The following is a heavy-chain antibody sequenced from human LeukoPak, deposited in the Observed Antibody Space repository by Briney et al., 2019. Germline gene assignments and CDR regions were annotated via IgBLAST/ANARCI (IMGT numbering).Heavy chain of an antibody. Sequence: GGPLNFSGAASGFTSIRAWLHWAGQAQGKGLFWVSRIREDGSITTYADSVKGRFTISRDNAKSTVFLQMNSLRAEDTAVYFCVRRYYEYNVYDRHFDYWGQGILVTVSS. J-gene: IGHJ4*02. D-gene: IGHD5/OR15-5a*01. CDR1: GFTSIRAW. CDR3: VRRYYEYNVYDRHFDY. V-gene: IGHV3-74*03. CDR2: IREDGSIT.